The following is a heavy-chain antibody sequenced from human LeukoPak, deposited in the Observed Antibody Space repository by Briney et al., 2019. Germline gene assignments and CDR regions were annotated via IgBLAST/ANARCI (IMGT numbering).Heavy chain of an antibody. CDR1: GXSISSRNVY. J-gene: IGHJ6*02. Sequence: SETLSLTCSVSGXSISSRNVYWGWVRQPPGKGLEWIGSTYYTGSTYYNPSLRHRVTISGDTSKNQVSLKVHSVTAADTAVYYCALLGAAPGPPHYFYYGMDVWGQGTTVTVS. D-gene: IGHD7-27*01. CDR2: TYYTGST. CDR3: ALLGAAPGPPHYFYYGMDV. V-gene: IGHV4-39*01.